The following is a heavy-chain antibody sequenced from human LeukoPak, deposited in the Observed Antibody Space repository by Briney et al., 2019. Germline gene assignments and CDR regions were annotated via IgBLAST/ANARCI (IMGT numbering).Heavy chain of an antibody. CDR2: ISSSSSYI. CDR1: GFTFSSYS. J-gene: IGHJ6*03. D-gene: IGHD4-11*01. CDR3: ARANSNYPSYYYYMDV. V-gene: IGHV3-21*01. Sequence: GGSLRLSCAASGFTFSSYSMNWVRQAPGKGLEWVSSISSSSSYIYYADSVKGRFTISRDNAKNSLYLQMNSLRAEDTAVYYCARANSNYPSYYYYMDVWGKGTTVTVSS.